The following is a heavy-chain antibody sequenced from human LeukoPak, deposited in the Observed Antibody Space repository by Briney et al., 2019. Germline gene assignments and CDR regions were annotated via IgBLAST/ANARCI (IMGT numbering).Heavy chain of an antibody. CDR3: AKRRGIAAAGTSFLDY. V-gene: IGHV3-23*01. Sequence: GESLRLSCAASGFTFSSYAMSWVRQAPGKGLEWVSAISGSGGSTYYADSVKGRFTISRDNSKNTLYLQMNSLRAEDTAVYYCAKRRGIAAAGTSFLDYWGQGTLVTVSS. CDR2: ISGSGGST. CDR1: GFTFSSYA. J-gene: IGHJ4*02. D-gene: IGHD6-13*01.